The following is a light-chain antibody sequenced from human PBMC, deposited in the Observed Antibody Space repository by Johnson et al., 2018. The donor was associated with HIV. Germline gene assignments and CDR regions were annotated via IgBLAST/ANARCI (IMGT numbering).Light chain of an antibody. CDR2: DNN. Sequence: QPVLTQPPSVSAAPGQKVTISCSGSSSNIGNNYVSWYQQLPGTAPKLLIFDNNKRPSGIPDRFSASKSGTSATLGITGLQTGDEADYYCGTWACSLSAYVFETGTKVTVL. CDR3: GTWACSLSAYV. J-gene: IGLJ1*01. CDR1: SSNIGNNY. V-gene: IGLV1-51*01.